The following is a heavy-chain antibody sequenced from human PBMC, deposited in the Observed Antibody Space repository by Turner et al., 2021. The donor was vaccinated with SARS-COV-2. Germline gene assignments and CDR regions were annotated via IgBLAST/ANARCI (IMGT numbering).Heavy chain of an antibody. V-gene: IGHV1-2*02. D-gene: IGHD6-6*01. CDR2: SNPNSGGT. J-gene: IGHJ4*02. Sequence: QVQLVLPGAGVKKPGAPVTVSAKASGNTFTGYYMYWVGKAPGQRLEWMGWSNPNSGGTNYAQMFKGRVTMTRDTSISTAYMELSRLRSDDTAVYYCARVSSLSYYFDTWGQGTLVTVSS. CDR1: GNTFTGYY. CDR3: ARVSSLSYYFDT.